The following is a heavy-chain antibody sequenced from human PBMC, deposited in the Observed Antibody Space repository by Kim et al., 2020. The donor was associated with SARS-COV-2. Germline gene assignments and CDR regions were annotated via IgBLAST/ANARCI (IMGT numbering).Heavy chain of an antibody. CDR3: ARVELLWFGELSPKNLFDY. CDR2: INAGNGNT. CDR1: GYTFTSYA. J-gene: IGHJ4*02. Sequence: ASVKVSCKASGYTFTSYAMHWVRQAPGQRLEWMGWINAGNGNTKYSQKFQGRVTITRDTSASTAYMELSSLRSEDTAVYYCARVELLWFGELSPKNLFDYWGQGTLVTVSS. V-gene: IGHV1-3*01. D-gene: IGHD3-10*01.